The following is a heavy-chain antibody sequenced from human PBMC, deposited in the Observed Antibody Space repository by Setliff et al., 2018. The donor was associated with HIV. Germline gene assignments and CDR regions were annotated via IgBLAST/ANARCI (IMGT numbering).Heavy chain of an antibody. J-gene: IGHJ3*02. V-gene: IGHV1-8*02. CDR3: ARGSMSMVMFILVSAFDI. CDR1: GYSFTTHD. D-gene: IGHD2-21*01. Sequence: ASVKVSCRASGYSFTTHDINWVRQSPGQGLEWMGWMNPDSGNTFCAQKFKGRVTMTRDTSTNTAYMELSSLTSDDTAVYFCARGSMSMVMFILVSAFDIWGQGTLVTVSS. CDR2: MNPDSGNT.